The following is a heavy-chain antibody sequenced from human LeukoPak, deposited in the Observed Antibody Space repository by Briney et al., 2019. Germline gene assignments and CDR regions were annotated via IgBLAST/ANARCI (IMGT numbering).Heavy chain of an antibody. V-gene: IGHV3-21*05. Sequence: GGSLRLSCAPFAFTVTSYSMNWVGQAPGKGLQWVSYISNSSRYIYYAASVKGRLTISRDNAKNSLYLQMNSLRAEDTAVYYCAREVYCSSTSCYTDWFDPWGQGTLVTVSS. CDR2: ISNSSRYI. CDR3: AREVYCSSTSCYTDWFDP. CDR1: AFTVTSYS. D-gene: IGHD2-2*02. J-gene: IGHJ5*02.